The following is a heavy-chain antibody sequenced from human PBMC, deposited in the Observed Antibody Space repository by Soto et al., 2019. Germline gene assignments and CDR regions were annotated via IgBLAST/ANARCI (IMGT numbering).Heavy chain of an antibody. J-gene: IGHJ5*02. CDR2: IYYSGST. Sequence: SETLSLTCTVSGGSISSSSYYWGWVRQPPGKGLEWIGSIYYSGSTYYNPSLKSRVTISVDTSKNQFSLKLSSVTAADTAVYYCASGGEGWFDPWGQGTLVTVSS. CDR3: ASGGEGWFDP. D-gene: IGHD2-21*01. V-gene: IGHV4-39*01. CDR1: GGSISSSSYY.